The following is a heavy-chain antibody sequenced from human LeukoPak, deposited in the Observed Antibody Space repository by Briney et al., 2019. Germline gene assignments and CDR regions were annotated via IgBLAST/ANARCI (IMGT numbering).Heavy chain of an antibody. V-gene: IGHV3-7*04. CDR1: GFTFGNFW. J-gene: IGHJ4*02. CDR2: IHPEGDEK. CDR3: ARGDAFSGDH. Sequence: GGSLRLSXVASGFTFGNFWMSWVRHSPGRGLEWVANIHPEGDEKYHVESVMGRFTISRDNAESSLFLQMNGLRAEDTAVYYCARGDAFSGDHWGQGTLVTVSS.